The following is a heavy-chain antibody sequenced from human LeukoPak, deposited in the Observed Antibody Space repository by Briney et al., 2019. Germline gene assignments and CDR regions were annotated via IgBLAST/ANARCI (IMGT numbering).Heavy chain of an antibody. Sequence: GASVKVSCKASGYTFTGYDINWLRQATGQGLEWMGWMNPYTGDTGYAQNFQGRVTMTRNTSIDTAYMDLRGLRSEDTAVYYCTRGSLSGSSRDYWGQGTLVTVSS. CDR2: MNPYTGDT. CDR1: GYTFTGYD. J-gene: IGHJ4*02. CDR3: TRGSLSGSSRDY. V-gene: IGHV1-8*01. D-gene: IGHD1-26*01.